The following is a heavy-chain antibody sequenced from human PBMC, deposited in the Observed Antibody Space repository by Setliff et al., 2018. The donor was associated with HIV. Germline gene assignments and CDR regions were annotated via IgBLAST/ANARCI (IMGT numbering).Heavy chain of an antibody. CDR2: INHSGST. CDR3: SRHYDISGYYWFDY. CDR1: NGSFSNYY. J-gene: IGHJ4*02. Sequence: NPSETLSLTCAVYNGSFSNYYWTWIRQPPGKGLEWIGEINHSGSTNYNPSLKSRLAMSLDTSSNQFSLKLRSVTAEDTAVYYCSRHYDISGYYWFDYWGQGTLVTVSS. V-gene: IGHV4-34*09. D-gene: IGHD3-22*01.